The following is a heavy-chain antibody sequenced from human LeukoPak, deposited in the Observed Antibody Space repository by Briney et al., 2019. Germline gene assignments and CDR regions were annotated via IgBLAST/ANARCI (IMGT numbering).Heavy chain of an antibody. CDR3: TTDRGYYFDY. CDR1: GFTFSNAW. CDR2: IKSKADGGTT. D-gene: IGHD3-16*01. V-gene: IGHV3-15*01. J-gene: IGHJ4*02. Sequence: KPGGSLRLSCAASGFTFSNAWMSWVRQAPGKGLEWVGRIKSKADGGTTDYAAPVKRRFIISRDDSKNTLYLQMNSLKTEDTAVYYSTTDRGYYFDYWGQGTLVTVSS.